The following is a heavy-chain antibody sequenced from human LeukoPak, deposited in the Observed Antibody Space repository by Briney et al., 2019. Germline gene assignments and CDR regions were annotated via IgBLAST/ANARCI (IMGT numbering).Heavy chain of an antibody. Sequence: GGSLRLSCAASEFSLSSYWMNWVRQAPGKGLEWVANIKQDGSEKQYVDSVRGRFTISRDNAKNSLYLQMNSLRVEDTAVYYCARDGFVGAADYWGQGTLVTVSS. V-gene: IGHV3-7*01. J-gene: IGHJ4*02. D-gene: IGHD6-13*01. CDR3: ARDGFVGAADY. CDR2: IKQDGSEK. CDR1: EFSLSSYW.